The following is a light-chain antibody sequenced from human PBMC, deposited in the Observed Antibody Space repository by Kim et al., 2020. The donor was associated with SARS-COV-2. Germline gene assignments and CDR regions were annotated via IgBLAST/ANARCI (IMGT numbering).Light chain of an antibody. CDR3: QNYDSAPLT. CDR1: QGVSKY. Sequence: ASVGDRVTITCRASQGVSKYLAWYQQRPGKVPKLLIFDTSTLQSVVPSRFSGSGSGTDFTLTISSLQPEDVATYYCQNYDSAPLTFGGGTKVDIK. CDR2: DTS. J-gene: IGKJ4*01. V-gene: IGKV1-27*01.